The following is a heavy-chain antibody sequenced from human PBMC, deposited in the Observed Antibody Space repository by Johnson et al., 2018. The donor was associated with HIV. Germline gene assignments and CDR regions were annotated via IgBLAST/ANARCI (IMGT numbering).Heavy chain of an antibody. Sequence: VQLVESGGGLVQPGGSLRLSCAASGLTFSTYSMHWVRQAPGKGLECVSGISDYGAGTYYANSVRGRFTISRDNSKNTLYLQMNSLRTEDTAVYYCARVGSTWTDAFDIWGQGTMVTVSS. CDR2: ISDYGAGT. CDR1: GLTFSTYS. D-gene: IGHD6-13*01. J-gene: IGHJ3*02. CDR3: ARVGSTWTDAFDI. V-gene: IGHV3-64*01.